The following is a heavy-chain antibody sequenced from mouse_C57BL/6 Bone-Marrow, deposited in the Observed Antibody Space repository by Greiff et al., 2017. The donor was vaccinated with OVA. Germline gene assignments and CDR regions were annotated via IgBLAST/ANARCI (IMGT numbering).Heavy chain of an antibody. Sequence: EVKLQESGGGLVQPKGSLKLSCAASGFSFNTYAMNWVRQAPGKGLEWVARIRSKSNNYATYYADSVKDRFTISRDDSESMLYLQMNNLKTEDTAMYYCVRPDTTVAAGGWFAYWGQGTLVTVSA. V-gene: IGHV10-1*01. J-gene: IGHJ3*01. CDR1: GFSFNTYA. D-gene: IGHD1-1*01. CDR3: VRPDTTVAAGGWFAY. CDR2: IRSKSNNYAT.